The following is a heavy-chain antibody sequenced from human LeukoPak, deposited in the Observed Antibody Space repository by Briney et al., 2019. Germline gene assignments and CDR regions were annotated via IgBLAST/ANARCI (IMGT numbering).Heavy chain of an antibody. CDR1: GYTFTSYD. J-gene: IGHJ4*02. CDR3: ARGRSIMVRGPDTGDY. V-gene: IGHV1-8*03. Sequence: GASVKVPCKSSGYTFTSYDINWVRQATGQGLEWMGWMNPNSGNTGYAQRFQGRVTITRNTSISTAYMELSSLRSEDTAVYYCARGRSIMVRGPDTGDYWGQGTLVTVSS. D-gene: IGHD3-10*01. CDR2: MNPNSGNT.